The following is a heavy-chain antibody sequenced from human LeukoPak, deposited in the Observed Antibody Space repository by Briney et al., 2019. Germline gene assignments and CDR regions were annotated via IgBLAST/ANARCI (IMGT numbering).Heavy chain of an antibody. CDR1: GGSISSYY. CDR3: ARTITMIVGTDAFDI. V-gene: IGHV4-59*01. J-gene: IGHJ3*02. Sequence: SETLSLTCSVSGGSISSYYWSWIRQPPGKGLEWIGDIYYSGSTNYNPSLKSRVTISVDTSKNQFSLKLSSVTAADTAVYYCARTITMIVGTDAFDIWGQGTMVTVSS. D-gene: IGHD3-22*01. CDR2: IYYSGST.